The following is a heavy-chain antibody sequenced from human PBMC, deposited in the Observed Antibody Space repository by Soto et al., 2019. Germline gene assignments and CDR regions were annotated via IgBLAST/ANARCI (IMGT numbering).Heavy chain of an antibody. Sequence: GGSLRLSCAASGFTFSSYGMHWVRQAPGKGLEWVAVIWYDGSNKYYADSVKGRFTISRDNSKNTLYLQMNSLRAEDTAVYYCARAKRGLSIYQPPYYWGQGTLVTVSS. V-gene: IGHV3-33*01. CDR1: GFTFSSYG. CDR2: IWYDGSNK. J-gene: IGHJ4*02. CDR3: ARAKRGLSIYQPPYY. D-gene: IGHD2-2*01.